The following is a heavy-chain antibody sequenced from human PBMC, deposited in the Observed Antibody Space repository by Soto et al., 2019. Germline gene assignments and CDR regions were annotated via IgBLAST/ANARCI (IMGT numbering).Heavy chain of an antibody. V-gene: IGHV4-61*01. J-gene: IGHJ4*02. CDR2: IYYSGGT. Sequence: SETLSLTCTVSGGSVRSGYYYWSWIRQPPGKGLEWIGYIYYSGGTNYNPSLKSRVTISVDTSKNQFSLKLSSVTAADTAVYYCARHTTTVMGFDYWGQGTLVTVSS. CDR1: GGSVRSGYYY. D-gene: IGHD4-4*01. CDR3: ARHTTTVMGFDY.